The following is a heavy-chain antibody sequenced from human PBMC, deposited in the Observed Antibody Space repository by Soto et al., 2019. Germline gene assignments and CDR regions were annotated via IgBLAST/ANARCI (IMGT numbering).Heavy chain of an antibody. V-gene: IGHV1-69*04. D-gene: IGHD2-15*01. CDR1: GGTFSSYT. CDR2: IIPILGIA. J-gene: IGHJ3*02. Sequence: EASVKVSCKASGGTFSSYTISWVRQAPGQGLEWMGRIIPILGIANYAQKFQGRVTITADKSTSTAYMELSSLRSEDTAVYYCARDVARDAFDIWGRGTMVTVSS. CDR3: ARDVARDAFDI.